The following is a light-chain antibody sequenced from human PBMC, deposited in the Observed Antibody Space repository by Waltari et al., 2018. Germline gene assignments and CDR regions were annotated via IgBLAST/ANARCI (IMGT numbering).Light chain of an antibody. J-gene: IGKJ2*01. Sequence: EVVLTQSPGTLTCSPGESASLSRRASQCVTNNYRPWYQQKPGHTPRLLMYAASTRATGIPDRFTGGGSGTDFTLTINRLAPEDFAVYFCQQYGTSPYTFGQGTKLEI. CDR2: AAS. V-gene: IGKV3-20*01. CDR3: QQYGTSPYT. CDR1: QCVTNNY.